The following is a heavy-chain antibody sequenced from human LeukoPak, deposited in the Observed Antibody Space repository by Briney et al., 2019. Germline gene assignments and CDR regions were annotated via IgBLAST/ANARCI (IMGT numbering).Heavy chain of an antibody. J-gene: IGHJ6*02. CDR3: ATTSRAYCSGGSCYPNYYYGMDV. V-gene: IGHV1-69*13. D-gene: IGHD2-15*01. CDR1: GGTFSSYA. Sequence: ASVTVSCTASGGTFSSYAISWVRQAPGQGLEWMGGIIPIFGTANYAQKFQGRVTITADESTSTAYMELSSLRSEDTAVYYCATTSRAYCSGGSCYPNYYYGMDVWGQGTTVTVSS. CDR2: IIPIFGTA.